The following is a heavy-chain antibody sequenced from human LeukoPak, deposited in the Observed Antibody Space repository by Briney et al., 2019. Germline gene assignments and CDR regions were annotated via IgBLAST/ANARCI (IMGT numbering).Heavy chain of an antibody. CDR3: ARGEMATMGGFDY. CDR1: GGTFSSYA. CDR2: IIPIFGTA. Sequence: ASVKVSCKASGGTFSSYAISWVRQAPGQGLEWMGGIIPIFGTANYAQKFQGRVTITTDESTSTAYMELSSLRSEDTAVYYCARGEMATMGGFDYWGQGTLVTVSS. J-gene: IGHJ4*02. V-gene: IGHV1-69*05. D-gene: IGHD5-24*01.